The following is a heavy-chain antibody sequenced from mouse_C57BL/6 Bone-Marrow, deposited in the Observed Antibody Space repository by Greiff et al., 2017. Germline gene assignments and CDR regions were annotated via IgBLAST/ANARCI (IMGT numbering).Heavy chain of an antibody. J-gene: IGHJ2*01. CDR1: GFNIKDDY. CDR2: IDPENGDT. D-gene: IGHD4-1*01. CDR3: TTPGMGPLFDY. Sequence: VQLKQSGAELVRPGASVKLSCTASGFNIKDDYMHWVKQRPEQGLEWIGWIDPENGDTEYASKFQGKATITADTSSNTAYLQLSSLTSEDTAVYYCTTPGMGPLFDYWGQGTTLTVSS. V-gene: IGHV14-4*01.